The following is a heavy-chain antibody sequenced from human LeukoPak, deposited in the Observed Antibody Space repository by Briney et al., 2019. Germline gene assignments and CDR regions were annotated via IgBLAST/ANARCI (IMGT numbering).Heavy chain of an antibody. V-gene: IGHV4-34*01. D-gene: IGHD2-15*01. J-gene: IGHJ5*02. CDR3: ARGRCSGGSCYSSNWFDP. CDR1: GGSFSGYY. Sequence: SETLSLTCAVYGGSFSGYYWSWIRQPPGKGLEWIGEINHSRSTNYNPSLKSRVTISVDTSKNQFSLKLSSVTAADTAVYYCARGRCSGGSCYSSNWFDPWGQGTLVTVSS. CDR2: INHSRST.